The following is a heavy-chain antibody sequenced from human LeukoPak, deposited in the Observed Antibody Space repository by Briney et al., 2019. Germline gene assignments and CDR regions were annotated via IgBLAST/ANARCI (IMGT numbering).Heavy chain of an antibody. D-gene: IGHD1-14*01. Sequence: SETLSLTCAVSGYSISSSNWWGWIRQPPGRGLEWIGYIYYSGSTYYNPSLKSRVTMSVDTSKNQFSLKLSSVTAVDTAVYYCARTGIGAAFDIWGQGTMVTVSS. CDR1: GYSISSSNW. J-gene: IGHJ3*02. V-gene: IGHV4-28*01. CDR2: IYYSGST. CDR3: ARTGIGAAFDI.